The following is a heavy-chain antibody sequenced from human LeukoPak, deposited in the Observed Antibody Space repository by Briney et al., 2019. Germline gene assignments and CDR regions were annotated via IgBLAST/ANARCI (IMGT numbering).Heavy chain of an antibody. Sequence: ASVKVSCKASGGTFSSYAISWVRQAPGQGLEWMGGIIPIFGTANYAQKFQGRVTITADESTSTAYMELSSLRSEDTAVYYCARDGRYCSSTSCYTEYWGQGTLVTVSS. CDR2: IIPIFGTA. CDR3: ARDGRYCSSTSCYTEY. CDR1: GGTFSSYA. D-gene: IGHD2-2*02. V-gene: IGHV1-69*13. J-gene: IGHJ4*02.